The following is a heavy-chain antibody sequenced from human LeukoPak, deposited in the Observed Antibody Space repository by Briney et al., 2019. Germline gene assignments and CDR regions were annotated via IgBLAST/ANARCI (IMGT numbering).Heavy chain of an antibody. CDR3: ARDRGYCSGGSCYALPPAFDY. CDR2: INPSGGST. D-gene: IGHD2-15*01. CDR1: GYTFTSYY. J-gene: IGHJ4*02. V-gene: IGHV1-46*01. Sequence: ASVKVSCKASGYTFTSYYMHWVRQAPGQGLEWMGIINPSGGSTSYAQKFQGRVTMTRDTSTSTVYMELSSLRSEDTAVYYCARDRGYCSGGSCYALPPAFDYWGQGTLVTVSS.